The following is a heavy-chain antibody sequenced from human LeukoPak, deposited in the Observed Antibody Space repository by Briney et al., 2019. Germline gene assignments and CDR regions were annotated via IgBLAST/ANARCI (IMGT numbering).Heavy chain of an antibody. V-gene: IGHV4-59*01. CDR1: GGSFTNYY. D-gene: IGHD5-24*01. Sequence: SETLSLTCTVYGGSFTNYYWSWIRQPPGKGLEWIGFMYYSGHSNYNPSLQSRVSMSVDTSKRQFSLTLSSVTAADTAVYYCARTEMATSPRGYFDFWSQGTLVTVSS. CDR2: MYYSGHS. CDR3: ARTEMATSPRGYFDF. J-gene: IGHJ4*02.